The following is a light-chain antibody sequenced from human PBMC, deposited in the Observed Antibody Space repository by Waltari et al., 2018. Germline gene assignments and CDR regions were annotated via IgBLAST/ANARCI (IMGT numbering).Light chain of an antibody. Sequence: DIQMTQSPPSLSASVGDRVTITSRASQDIINYLAWFQQKPGKAPKSLIYAASSLHSGVPSKFSDSGSGTDFTLTISSLQPEDFATYYCQQYNNYPRTFGQGTKLEIK. CDR2: AAS. J-gene: IGKJ2*01. CDR1: QDIINY. CDR3: QQYNNYPRT. V-gene: IGKV1-16*02.